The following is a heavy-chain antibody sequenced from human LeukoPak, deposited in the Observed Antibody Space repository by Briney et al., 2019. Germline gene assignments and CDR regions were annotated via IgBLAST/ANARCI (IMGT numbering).Heavy chain of an antibody. D-gene: IGHD3-3*01. Sequence: KSGGSLRLSCTASGFTLSSYEMSWIRQAPGKGLEWVSSIDFSGGSTHYADSVMGRFTISRDNAKNSLYLQVNSLRAEDTAVYYCARGSRFGVVGRDAFDIWGQGTVVTASS. CDR2: IDFSGGST. CDR3: ARGSRFGVVGRDAFDI. V-gene: IGHV3-21*01. J-gene: IGHJ3*02. CDR1: GFTLSSYE.